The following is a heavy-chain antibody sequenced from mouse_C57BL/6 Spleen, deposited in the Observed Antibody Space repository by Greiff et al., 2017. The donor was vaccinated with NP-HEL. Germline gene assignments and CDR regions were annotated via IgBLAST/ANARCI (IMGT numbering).Heavy chain of an antibody. CDR2: IRNKANGYTT. CDR1: GFTFTDYY. J-gene: IGHJ1*03. V-gene: IGHV7-3*01. CDR3: ARLSEGWYFDV. Sequence: EVMLVESGGGLVQPGGSLSLSCAASGFTFTDYYMSWVRQPPGKALEWLGFIRNKANGYTTEYSASVKGRFTISRDNSQSILYLQMNALRAEDSATYYCARLSEGWYFDVWGTRTTVTVSS.